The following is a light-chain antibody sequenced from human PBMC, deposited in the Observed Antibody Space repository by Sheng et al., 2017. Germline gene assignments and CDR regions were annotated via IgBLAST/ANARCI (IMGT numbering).Light chain of an antibody. V-gene: IGLV3-25*03. CDR2: KDT. CDR1: IRKNQH. J-gene: IGLJ1*01. Sequence: SFALTQPTLGVCVPRTDGQDHLLWRCIRKNQHIYWYQQKPGQAPILVMYKDTERPSGIPERFSGSSSGTTVTLTISGVQAEDEADYFCQSADSTGTYPLVFGTGTKVTVV. CDR3: QSADSTGTYPLV.